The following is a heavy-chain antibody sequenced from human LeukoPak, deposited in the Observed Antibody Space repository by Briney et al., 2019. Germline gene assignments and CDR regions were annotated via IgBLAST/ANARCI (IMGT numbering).Heavy chain of an antibody. CDR2: IYYSGST. CDR1: DGSISSYY. J-gene: IGHJ5*02. D-gene: IGHD6-19*01. CDR3: ARGVAVAGLNWFDP. V-gene: IGHV4-59*01. Sequence: SETLSLTCTVSDGSISSYYWSWLRQPPGKGLEWIGYIYYSGSTNYNPSLKSRVTISVDTSKNQFSLKLSSVTAADTAVYYCARGVAVAGLNWFDPWGQGTLVTVSS.